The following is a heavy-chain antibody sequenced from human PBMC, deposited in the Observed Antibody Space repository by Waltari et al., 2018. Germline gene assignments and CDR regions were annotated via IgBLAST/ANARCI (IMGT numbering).Heavy chain of an antibody. CDR3: ARDPPDYGGIGPFDY. V-gene: IGHV1-46*01. J-gene: IGHJ4*02. Sequence: QVQLVQSGAEVKKPGASVKVSCKAAGYTFTSYYMHWVRQAPGQGLEWMGIINPSGGSTSYAHKFQGRVTMTRDTSTSTVYMELSSLRSEDPALYYSARDPPDYGGIGPFDYWGQGTLVTVSS. CDR1: GYTFTSYY. CDR2: INPSGGST. D-gene: IGHD4-17*01.